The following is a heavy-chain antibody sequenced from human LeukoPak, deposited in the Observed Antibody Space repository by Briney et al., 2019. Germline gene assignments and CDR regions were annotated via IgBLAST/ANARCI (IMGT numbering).Heavy chain of an antibody. Sequence: GSLRLSCAASGFTFSSYWMSWVRQAPGKGLEWVANIKQDGSEKYYVDSVKGRFTISRDNAKNSLYLQMNSLRAEDTAVYYCSSSWYGAYYFDYWGQGTLVTVSS. CDR3: SSSWYGAYYFDY. V-gene: IGHV3-7*01. D-gene: IGHD6-13*01. J-gene: IGHJ4*02. CDR2: IKQDGSEK. CDR1: GFTFSSYW.